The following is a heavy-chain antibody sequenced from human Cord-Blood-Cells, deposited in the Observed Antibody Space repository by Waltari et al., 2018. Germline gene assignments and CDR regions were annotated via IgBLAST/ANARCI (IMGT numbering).Heavy chain of an antibody. D-gene: IGHD6-13*01. Sequence: QVQLVESGGGVVQPGRSLRLSCAASGFTFSSYAMHWVRQAPGKGLEGVAVISYDGSNKYYADSVKGRFTISRDNSKNTLYLQMNSLRAEDTAVYYCARGRYSSSPDDAFDIWGQGTMVTVSS. CDR1: GFTFSSYA. CDR2: ISYDGSNK. CDR3: ARGRYSSSPDDAFDI. V-gene: IGHV3-30-3*01. J-gene: IGHJ3*02.